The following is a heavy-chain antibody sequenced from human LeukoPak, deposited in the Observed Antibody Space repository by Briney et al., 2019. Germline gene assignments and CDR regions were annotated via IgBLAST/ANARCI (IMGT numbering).Heavy chain of an antibody. V-gene: IGHV4-39*07. CDR3: AREDVFTSWAKVDY. CDR1: SGSVSSTTYY. CDR2: IYYSGIT. D-gene: IGHD6-13*01. Sequence: SETLSLTCAVSSGSVSSTTYYWGWIRQPPGKGLEWIASIYYSGITYYNPSLKSRVTISVDTSKNQFSLKLSSVTAADTAVYYCAREDVFTSWAKVDYWAREPWSPSPQ. J-gene: IGHJ4*02.